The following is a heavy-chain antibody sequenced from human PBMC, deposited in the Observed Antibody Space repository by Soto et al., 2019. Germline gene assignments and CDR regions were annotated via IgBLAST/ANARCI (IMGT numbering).Heavy chain of an antibody. CDR1: GFRISNYF. J-gene: IGHJ6*02. D-gene: IGHD1-26*01. V-gene: IGHV3-7*03. Sequence: GGSLRLSCVGSGFRISNYFMSWVRQAPGKGLEWVANIKEDGSEKYYVESVKGRFTISRDNAKNSLYLQVNSLRDEDTAVYYCATPSFGSLDVWGHGPTLTVSS. CDR3: ATPSFGSLDV. CDR2: IKEDGSEK.